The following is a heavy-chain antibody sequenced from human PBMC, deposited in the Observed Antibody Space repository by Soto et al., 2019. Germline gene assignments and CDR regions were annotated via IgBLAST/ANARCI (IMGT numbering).Heavy chain of an antibody. CDR2: IYYSGST. V-gene: IGHV4-31*03. J-gene: IGHJ4*02. CDR3: ATWGIYSDSGDSLPFDY. CDR1: GGSISSGGYY. D-gene: IGHD3-16*01. Sequence: PSETLSFTCTVSGGSISSGGYYWSWIRQHPGKGLEWIGYIYYSGSTYYNPSLKSRVTISVDTSKNQFSLKLSSVTAADTAVYYCATWGIYSDSGDSLPFDYWGQGALVTVSS.